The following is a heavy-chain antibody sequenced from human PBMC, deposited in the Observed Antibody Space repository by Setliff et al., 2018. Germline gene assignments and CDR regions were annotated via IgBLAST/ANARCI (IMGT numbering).Heavy chain of an antibody. V-gene: IGHV4-59*01. CDR1: GDSISSYY. D-gene: IGHD6-19*01. CDR3: ARDQFSSGWYGAPESYFDR. Sequence: SETLSLTCTVSGDSISSYYWSWIRQAPGKGLEWIGYIQKSGTTKYNPSFGSRLSMSVDTSKNQFSLKLTYVTAADTAVYYCARDQFSSGWYGAPESYFDRWGQGILVTV. CDR2: IQKSGTT. J-gene: IGHJ4*02.